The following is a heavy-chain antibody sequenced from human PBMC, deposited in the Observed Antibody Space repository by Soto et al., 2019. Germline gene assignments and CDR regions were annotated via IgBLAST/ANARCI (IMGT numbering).Heavy chain of an antibody. J-gene: IGHJ5*02. CDR1: GGSISSGDYY. Sequence: SETLSLTCTVSGGSISSGDYYWSWIRQPPGKGLEWIGYIYYSGSTYYNPSLKSRVTISVDTSKNQFSLKLSSVTAADTAVYYCARDPSRLVRGGRWLDPSGQGTMVTVYS. D-gene: IGHD6-19*01. CDR3: ARDPSRLVRGGRWLDP. V-gene: IGHV4-30-4*01. CDR2: IYYSGST.